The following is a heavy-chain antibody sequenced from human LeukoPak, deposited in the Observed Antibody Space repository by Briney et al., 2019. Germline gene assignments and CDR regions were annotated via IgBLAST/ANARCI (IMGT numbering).Heavy chain of an antibody. CDR2: IYPGDSDT. CDR1: EYSFTNYW. J-gene: IGHJ4*02. CDR3: TRSSAAFYCSNGVCSSFDY. Sequence: GESLKISCKGAEYSFTNYWIGWVRQMPGKGLEWMGIIYPGDSDTRYSPSFQGQVTMSADKSISTAFLRWSSLKASDTAMYYCTRSSAAFYCSNGVCSSFDYWGQGTLVTVSS. V-gene: IGHV5-51*01. D-gene: IGHD2-8*01.